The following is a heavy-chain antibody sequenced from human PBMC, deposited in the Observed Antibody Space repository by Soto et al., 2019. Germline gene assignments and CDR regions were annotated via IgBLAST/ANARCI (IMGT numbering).Heavy chain of an antibody. J-gene: IGHJ5*02. CDR2: INSSGST. CDR3: SRRAPEGFDP. CDR1: GGSFGSSAYY. V-gene: IGHV4-39*01. Sequence: SETLSLTCTVSGGSFGSSAYYWGWIRRAPGKGLEWIGSINSSGSTFSNPSLKSRVTLSVDTSKNQFSLKLTSVTAADTALYFCSRRAPEGFDPWGQGTLVTVSS.